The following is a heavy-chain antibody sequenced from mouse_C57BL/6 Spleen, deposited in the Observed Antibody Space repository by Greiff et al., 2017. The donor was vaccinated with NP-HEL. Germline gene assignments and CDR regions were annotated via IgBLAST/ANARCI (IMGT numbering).Heavy chain of an antibody. CDR3: DYKRRDY. Sequence: EVQLQQSGPVLVKPGASVKMSCKASGYTFTDYYMNWVKQSHGKSLEWIGVINPYNCGTSYNEKFKGKATLTVDKSSSTAYMELNSLTSEDSAVYYCDYKRRDYWGQGTTLTVSS. CDR1: GYTFTDYY. D-gene: IGHD1-1*01. CDR2: INPYNCGT. V-gene: IGHV1-19*01. J-gene: IGHJ2*01.